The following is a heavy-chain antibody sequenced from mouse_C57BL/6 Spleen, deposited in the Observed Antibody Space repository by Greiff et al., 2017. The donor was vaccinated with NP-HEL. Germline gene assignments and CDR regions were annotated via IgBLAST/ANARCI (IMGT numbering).Heavy chain of an antibody. CDR1: GYSFTGYY. J-gene: IGHJ2*01. CDR2: INPSTGGT. D-gene: IGHD1-1*01. V-gene: IGHV1-42*01. CDR3: ARSPYYYGSLDY. Sequence: VQLQQSGPELVKPGASVKISCKASGYSFTGYYMNWVKQSPEKSLEWIGEINPSTGGTTYNQKFKAKATLTVDKSSSTAYMQLKRLTSEDSAVYYCARSPYYYGSLDYWGQGTTLTVSS.